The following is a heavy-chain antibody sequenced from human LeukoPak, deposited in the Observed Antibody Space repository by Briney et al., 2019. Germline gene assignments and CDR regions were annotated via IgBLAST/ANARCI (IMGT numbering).Heavy chain of an antibody. Sequence: SETLSLTCTVSGGSISSSSYYWGWIRQPPGRGLEWIGYIYTSGSTNYNPSLKSRVTISGDTSKNQFSLKLSSVTAADTAVYYCARETGELPYYSDYWGQGTLVTVSS. CDR2: IYTSGST. V-gene: IGHV4-61*05. CDR1: GGSISSSSYY. J-gene: IGHJ4*02. D-gene: IGHD3-10*01. CDR3: ARETGELPYYSDY.